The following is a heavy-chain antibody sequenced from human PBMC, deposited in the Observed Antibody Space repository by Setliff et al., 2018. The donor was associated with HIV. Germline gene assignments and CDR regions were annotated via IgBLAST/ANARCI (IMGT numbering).Heavy chain of an antibody. CDR3: ARDQGLELRGDYYYYGMDV. CDR1: GGSISTHY. D-gene: IGHD1-7*01. CDR2: FYHTGST. J-gene: IGHJ6*02. Sequence: SETLSLTCTVSGGSISTHYWSWIRQPPGKGLEWIGSFYHTGSTHYNPSLKIRTTMSLDTSRNQVSLKLSSVSAADTAVYYCARDQGLELRGDYYYYGMDVWGQGTTVTVSS. V-gene: IGHV4-59*11.